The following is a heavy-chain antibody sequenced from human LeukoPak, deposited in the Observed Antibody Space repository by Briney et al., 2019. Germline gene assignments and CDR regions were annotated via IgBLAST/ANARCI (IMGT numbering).Heavy chain of an antibody. Sequence: GGSLRLSCAASGFTFSSYAMSWVRQAPGKGLEWVSAISGSGGSTYYADSVKGRFTISRDNSKNTLYLQMNSLRAEDTAVYYCAKDPNHYELNWFDPWGQGTLVTVSP. D-gene: IGHD3-22*01. CDR3: AKDPNHYELNWFDP. CDR1: GFTFSSYA. CDR2: ISGSGGST. J-gene: IGHJ5*02. V-gene: IGHV3-23*01.